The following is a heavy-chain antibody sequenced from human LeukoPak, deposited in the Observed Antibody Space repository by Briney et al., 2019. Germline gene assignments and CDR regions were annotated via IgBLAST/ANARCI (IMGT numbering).Heavy chain of an antibody. CDR2: FDPEDGET. D-gene: IGHD3-22*01. J-gene: IGHJ2*01. CDR3: AKDGYYDSSAYYYVRYFDL. Sequence: ASVKVSCKVSGYTLTELSMHWVRQAPGKGLEWMGGFDPEDGETIYAQKFQGRVTMTEDTSTDTAYMELSSLRSEDTAVYYCAKDGYYDSSAYYYVRYFDLWGRGTLVTVSS. V-gene: IGHV1-24*01. CDR1: GYTLTELS.